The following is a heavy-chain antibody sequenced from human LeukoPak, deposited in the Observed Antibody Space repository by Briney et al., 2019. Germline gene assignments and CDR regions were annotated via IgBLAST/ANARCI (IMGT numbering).Heavy chain of an antibody. V-gene: IGHV3-7*03. Sequence: GGSLRLSCAASGFTFSSYWMSWVRQAPGKGLEWVANIKQDGSEKYYVDSVKGRFTISRDNAKNSLYLQMNSLRAEDTAVYYCARDQYSGYDGSFDYWGQGTLVTVSS. CDR1: GFTFSSYW. J-gene: IGHJ4*02. D-gene: IGHD5-12*01. CDR3: ARDQYSGYDGSFDY. CDR2: IKQDGSEK.